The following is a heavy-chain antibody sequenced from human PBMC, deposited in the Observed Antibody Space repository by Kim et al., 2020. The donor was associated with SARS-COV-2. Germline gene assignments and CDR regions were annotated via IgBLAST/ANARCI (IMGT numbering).Heavy chain of an antibody. CDR2: IYYSGST. V-gene: IGHV4-31*03. D-gene: IGHD2-2*01. Sequence: SETLSLTCTVSGGSISSGGYYWSWIRQHPGKGLEWIGYIYYSGSTYYNPSLKSRVTISVDTSKNQFSLKLSSVTAADTAVYYCARDHGGVGGYCSSTSCYGVWFDPWGQGTLVTVSS. CDR3: ARDHGGVGGYCSSTSCYGVWFDP. CDR1: GGSISSGGYY. J-gene: IGHJ5*02.